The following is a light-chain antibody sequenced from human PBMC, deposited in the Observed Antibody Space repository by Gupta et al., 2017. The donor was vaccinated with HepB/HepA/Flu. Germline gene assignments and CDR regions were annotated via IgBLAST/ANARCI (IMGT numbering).Light chain of an antibody. V-gene: IGLV1-44*01. CDR2: SNN. CDR3: AAWDDSLNGM. J-gene: IGLJ3*02. Sequence: QSVLTQQPSASGTPGQRLTISCSGSSSNIGSNTVNWYQQLPGTAPKLLSYSNNQRPSGVPDRFSGSKSGTSASLAISGLQSEDEADYYCAAWDDSLNGMFGGGTKLTVL. CDR1: SSNIGSNT.